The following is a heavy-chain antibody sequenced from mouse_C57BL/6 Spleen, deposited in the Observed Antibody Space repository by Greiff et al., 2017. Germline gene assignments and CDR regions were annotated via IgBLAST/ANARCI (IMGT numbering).Heavy chain of an antibody. D-gene: IGHD3-2*02. CDR2: INPSTGGT. V-gene: IGHV1-42*01. CDR1: GYSFTGYY. CDR3: ARSETAQATDYFDY. Sequence: VQLQQSGPELVKPGASVKISCKASGYSFTGYYMNWVKQSPEKSLEWIGEINPSTGGTTYNQKFKAKATLTVDKSSSTAYMQLKSLTSEDSAVYYCARSETAQATDYFDYWGQGTTLTVSS. J-gene: IGHJ2*01.